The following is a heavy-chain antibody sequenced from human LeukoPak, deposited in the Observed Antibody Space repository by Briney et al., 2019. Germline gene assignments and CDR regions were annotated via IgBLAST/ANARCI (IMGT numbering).Heavy chain of an antibody. Sequence: ASVKVSCKASGGTFSSYAISWVRQAPGQGLEWMGRIIPILGIANYAQKFQGRVTITADKSTSTAYMELSSLRSEDTAVYYCARGGRVVPAAMPFDYWGQGTLVTVSS. CDR1: GGTFSSYA. V-gene: IGHV1-69*04. CDR3: ARGGRVVPAAMPFDY. CDR2: IIPILGIA. J-gene: IGHJ4*02. D-gene: IGHD2-2*01.